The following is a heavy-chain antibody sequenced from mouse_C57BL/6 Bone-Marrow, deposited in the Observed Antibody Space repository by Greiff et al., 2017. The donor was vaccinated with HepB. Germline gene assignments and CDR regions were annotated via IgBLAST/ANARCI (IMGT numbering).Heavy chain of an antibody. Sequence: EVKLLESGAELVRPGASVKLSCTASGFNIKDDYMHWVKQRPEQGLEWIGWIDPENGDTEYASKFQGKATITADTSSNTAYLQLSSLTSEDTAVYYCVDSNYYAMDYWGQGTSVTVSS. J-gene: IGHJ4*01. CDR1: GFNIKDDY. D-gene: IGHD2-5*01. V-gene: IGHV14-4*01. CDR3: VDSNYYAMDY. CDR2: IDPENGDT.